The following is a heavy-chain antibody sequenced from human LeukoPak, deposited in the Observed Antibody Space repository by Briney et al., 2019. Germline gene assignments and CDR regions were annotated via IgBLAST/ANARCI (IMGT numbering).Heavy chain of an antibody. CDR1: GSTFSSYA. D-gene: IGHD3-22*01. CDR2: ISYDGSNN. J-gene: IGHJ4*02. Sequence: GGSLRLSCAASGSTFSSYAMHWVRQAPGKGLEWVAVISYDGSNNYYADSVKGRFTISRENSKNTLYLQMNSLRAEDTAVYYYARVLGNYDSSGYLLYWGQGTLVTVSS. V-gene: IGHV3-30-3*01. CDR3: ARVLGNYDSSGYLLY.